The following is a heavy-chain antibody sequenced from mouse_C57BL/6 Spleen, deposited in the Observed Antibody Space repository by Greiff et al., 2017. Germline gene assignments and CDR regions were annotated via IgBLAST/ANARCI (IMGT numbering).Heavy chain of an antibody. J-gene: IGHJ4*01. D-gene: IGHD2-2*01. V-gene: IGHV5-4*01. Sequence: EVKLVESGGGLVKPGGSLKLSCAASGFTFSSYAMSWVRQTPEKRLEWVATISDGGSYTYYPDNVKGRFTISRDNAKNNLYLQMSHLKSEDTAMYYCARDRGVYGYGDYYAMDYWGQGTSVTVSS. CDR2: ISDGGSYT. CDR1: GFTFSSYA. CDR3: ARDRGVYGYGDYYAMDY.